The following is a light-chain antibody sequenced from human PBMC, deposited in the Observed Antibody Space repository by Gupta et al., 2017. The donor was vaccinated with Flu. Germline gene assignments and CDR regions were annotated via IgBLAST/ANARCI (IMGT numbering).Light chain of an antibody. CDR2: EDR. Sequence: GQSARITRSGDALPKKSAYWYQQKSGQAPVLIIYEDRKRPSGIPVRFSGSSSGTMATLTISGAQVEDDADYYCYSTDTSCNHRVFGGGTNLTVL. CDR3: YSTDTSCNHRV. V-gene: IGLV3-10*01. J-gene: IGLJ3*02. CDR1: ALPKKS.